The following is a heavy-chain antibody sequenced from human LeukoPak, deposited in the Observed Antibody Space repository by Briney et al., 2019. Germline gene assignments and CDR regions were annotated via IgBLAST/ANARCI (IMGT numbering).Heavy chain of an antibody. D-gene: IGHD1-7*01. CDR3: ARNLGYRTIDPFDY. CDR1: GYSFTSYW. CDR2: IYPGDSDT. Sequence: AGESLKISCEGSGYSFTSYWISWVRQMPGKGLEWMGIIYPGDSDTRYSPSFQGQVTISADKSISTAYLQWSSLKASDTAMYYCARNLGYRTIDPFDYWGQGTLVTVSS. V-gene: IGHV5-51*01. J-gene: IGHJ4*02.